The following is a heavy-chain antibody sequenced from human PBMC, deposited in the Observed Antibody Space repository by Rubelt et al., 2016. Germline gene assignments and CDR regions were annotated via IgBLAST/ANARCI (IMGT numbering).Heavy chain of an antibody. CDR3: AKGKNSYGTSFDF. CDR1: GFTFSSYD. CDR2: IGTAGDT. V-gene: IGHV3-13*01. Sequence: EVQLVESGGGLVQPGGSLRLSCAAAGFTFSSYDMHWVRQATGKGLEWVSAIGTAGDTYYPGPVKGRFTLSRENANNSLYLQMNSLRAEDTAVYYGAKGKNSYGTSFDFWGQGTLVAVSS. J-gene: IGHJ4*01. D-gene: IGHD5-18*01.